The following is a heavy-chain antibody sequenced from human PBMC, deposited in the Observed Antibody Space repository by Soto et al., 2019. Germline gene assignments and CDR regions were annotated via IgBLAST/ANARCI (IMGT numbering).Heavy chain of an antibody. CDR3: ARAPSYSSSSGWFDP. CDR1: GYTFTSYY. J-gene: IGHJ5*02. Sequence: QVQLVQSGAEVKKPGASVKVSCKASGYTFTSYYMHWVRQAPGQGLEWMGIINTSGGSKSYAQKSQCRVTMTRDTSTSTVYMELSSLRSEDTAVYYCARAPSYSSSSGWFDPWGQGTLVTVSS. V-gene: IGHV1-46*01. D-gene: IGHD6-6*01. CDR2: INTSGGSK.